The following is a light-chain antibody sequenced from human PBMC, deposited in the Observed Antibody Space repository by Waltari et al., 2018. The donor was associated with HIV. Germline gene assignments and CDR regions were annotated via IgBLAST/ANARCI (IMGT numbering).Light chain of an antibody. V-gene: IGKV1-39*01. Sequence: TFTCRSSQDINKYLNWFQQKPGQAPKLLIHGASRLERGVPSRFSGSGSETDFSLTISSLQPEDFATYYCLQSFKTPLTFGPGTKVEIK. J-gene: IGKJ3*01. CDR3: LQSFKTPLT. CDR1: QDINKY. CDR2: GAS.